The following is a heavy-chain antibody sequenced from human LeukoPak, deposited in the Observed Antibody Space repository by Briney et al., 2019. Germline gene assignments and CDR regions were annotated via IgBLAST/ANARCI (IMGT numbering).Heavy chain of an antibody. D-gene: IGHD3-22*01. J-gene: IGHJ4*02. V-gene: IGHV4-34*01. CDR2: INHSGST. CDR1: GGSFSGYY. Sequence: SETLSLTCAVYGGSFSGYYWSWIRQPPGKGLEWIGEINHSGSTNYNPSLKSRVTISVDTSKNQFSLKLSSATAADTAVYYCARAGGYYYDSSGYRYWGQGTLVTVSS. CDR3: ARAGGYYYDSSGYRY.